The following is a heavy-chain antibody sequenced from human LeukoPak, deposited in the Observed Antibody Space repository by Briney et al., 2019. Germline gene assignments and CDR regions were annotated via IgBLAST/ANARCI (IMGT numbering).Heavy chain of an antibody. CDR3: ARAELDI. Sequence: PGGSLRLSCAASGFTFSDYSMTWVRQAPGKGLEWVSAITGDGAYTDYADSVKGRFTISRDNSNNTLYLQMNSLRAEDTAVYYCARAELDIWGQGTMVTVSS. V-gene: IGHV3-23*01. CDR1: GFTFSDYS. J-gene: IGHJ3*02. CDR2: ITGDGAYT.